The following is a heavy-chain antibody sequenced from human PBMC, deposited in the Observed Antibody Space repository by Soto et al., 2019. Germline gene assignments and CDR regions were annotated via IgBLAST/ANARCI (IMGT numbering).Heavy chain of an antibody. CDR3: ARHGTYYPFDY. CDR1: GGSISSGDYY. CDR2: IYYSGST. V-gene: IGHV4-30-4*01. Sequence: SETLSLTCTVSGGSISSGDYYWSWIRQPPGKGLGWIGYIYYSGSTYYNPSLKSRVTISVDTSKNQFSLKLSSVTAADTAVYYCARHGTYYPFDYWGQGALVTVSS. D-gene: IGHD1-26*01. J-gene: IGHJ4*02.